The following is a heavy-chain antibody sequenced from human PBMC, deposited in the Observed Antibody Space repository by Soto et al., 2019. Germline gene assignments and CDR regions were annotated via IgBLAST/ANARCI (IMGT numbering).Heavy chain of an antibody. CDR3: ARDKSWELLWGAFDI. CDR1: GFTFSSYA. Sequence: PGGSLRLSCAASGFTFSSYAMHWVRQALGKGLEWVAVISYDESNKYYADSVKGRFTISRDNSKNTLYLQMNSLRAEDTAVYYCARDKSWELLWGAFDIWGQGTMVTVSS. D-gene: IGHD1-26*01. J-gene: IGHJ3*02. V-gene: IGHV3-30-3*01. CDR2: ISYDESNK.